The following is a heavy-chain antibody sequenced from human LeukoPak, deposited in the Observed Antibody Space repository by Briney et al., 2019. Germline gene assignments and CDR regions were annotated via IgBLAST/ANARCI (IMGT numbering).Heavy chain of an antibody. CDR3: AREGYDGSGIRVAFDI. CDR1: GFTFTSYK. Sequence: GGSLRLSCAASGFTFTSYKMNWVRQAPGKGLEWISYISRGGRTIYYADSVKGRFTISRDNAKDSVYLQMNSLRAEDTAVYYCAREGYDGSGIRVAFDIWGQGTMVTVSS. D-gene: IGHD3-22*01. J-gene: IGHJ3*02. V-gene: IGHV3-48*03. CDR2: ISRGGRTI.